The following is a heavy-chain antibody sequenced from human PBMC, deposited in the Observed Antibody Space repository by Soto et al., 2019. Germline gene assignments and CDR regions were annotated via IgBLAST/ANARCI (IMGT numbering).Heavy chain of an antibody. J-gene: IGHJ5*02. CDR2: IHSSGST. V-gene: IGHV4-4*07. CDR3: ARDQGVAAAGITWFDP. D-gene: IGHD6-13*01. Sequence: SETLSLTCTVSGGSVNSYHWSWIRQPAGKGLEWIGHIHSSGSTNYNPPLKSRVTMSVDTSKNQFSLRLMSVTAADTAVYYCARDQGVAAAGITWFDPWGQGSLVTVSS. CDR1: GGSVNSYH.